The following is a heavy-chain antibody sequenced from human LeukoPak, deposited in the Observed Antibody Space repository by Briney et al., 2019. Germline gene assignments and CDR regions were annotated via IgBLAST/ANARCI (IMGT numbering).Heavy chain of an antibody. D-gene: IGHD4-11*01. CDR2: ISSSSRYI. Sequence: PGGSLTLSCVASGFTFNNYTMTWVRQAPGKGLAWVSSISSSSRYIFYEASMQGRFTISRDNAKNSLFLQMNSLRAEDTAVYYCARDWGEDYSNSPHYYYYMDVWGKGTTVTVSS. V-gene: IGHV3-21*01. J-gene: IGHJ6*03. CDR1: GFTFNNYT. CDR3: ARDWGEDYSNSPHYYYYMDV.